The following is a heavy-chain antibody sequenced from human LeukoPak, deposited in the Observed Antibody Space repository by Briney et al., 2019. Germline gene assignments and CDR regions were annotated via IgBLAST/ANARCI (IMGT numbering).Heavy chain of an antibody. CDR1: GFTFSSYW. Sequence: GGSLRLSCAASGFTFSSYWMSRVRQAPGKGLEWVANIKQDGSEKYYVDSVKGRFTISRDNAKNSLYLQMNSLRAEDTAVYYCARKAGYSSGWYYFDYWGQGTLVTVSS. D-gene: IGHD6-19*01. CDR2: IKQDGSEK. V-gene: IGHV3-7*01. CDR3: ARKAGYSSGWYYFDY. J-gene: IGHJ4*02.